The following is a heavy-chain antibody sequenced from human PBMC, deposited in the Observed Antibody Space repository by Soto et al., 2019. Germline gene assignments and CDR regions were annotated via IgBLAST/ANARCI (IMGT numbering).Heavy chain of an antibody. Sequence: PSETLSLTCSVSGVAMTYGGYSWSWIRQSPEKGLEWLGYIGHLETTYYNPSFKSRLSLSIDRTRNQFSLSLSSMTAADKAVYYCAGQTFTIAAASYGRSNWFDPWGPGTLVTVSS. CDR2: IGHLETT. D-gene: IGHD6-25*01. CDR3: AGQTFTIAAASYGRSNWFDP. V-gene: IGHV4-30-2*06. J-gene: IGHJ5*02. CDR1: GVAMTYGGYS.